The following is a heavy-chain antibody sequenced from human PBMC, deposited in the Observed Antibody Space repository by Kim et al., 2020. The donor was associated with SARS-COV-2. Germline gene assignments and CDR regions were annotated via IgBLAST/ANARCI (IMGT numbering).Heavy chain of an antibody. D-gene: IGHD3-10*01. J-gene: IGHJ4*02. V-gene: IGHV3-48*02. CDR1: GFTFSSYS. CDR3: ARVVWFGENDGDY. CDR2: ISSSSSTI. Sequence: GGSLRLSCAASGFTFSSYSMNWVRQAPGKGLEWVSYISSSSSTIYYADSVKGRFTISRDNAKNSLYLQMNSLGDEDTAVYYCARVVWFGENDGDYWGQGTLVTVSS.